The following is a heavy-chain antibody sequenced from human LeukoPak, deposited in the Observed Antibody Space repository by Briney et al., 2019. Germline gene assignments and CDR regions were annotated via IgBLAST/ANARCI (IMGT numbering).Heavy chain of an antibody. D-gene: IGHD3-10*01. CDR3: VLFGGSGRPGDY. CDR1: GGTFSSYA. CDR2: IIPILGIA. J-gene: IGHJ4*02. V-gene: IGHV1-69*04. Sequence: SVKVSCKASGGTFSSYAISWVRQAPGQGLEWMGRIIPILGIANYAQKFQGRVTITADKSTSTAYMELSSLRSEDTAVYYCVLFGGSGRPGDYWGQGTLVTVSS.